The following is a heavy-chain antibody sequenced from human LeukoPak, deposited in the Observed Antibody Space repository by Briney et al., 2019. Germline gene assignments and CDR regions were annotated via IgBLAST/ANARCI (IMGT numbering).Heavy chain of an antibody. CDR2: IIPIFGTA. V-gene: IGHV1-69*06. CDR1: GYTFTSYD. CDR3: ARAQVTIFGVVTQFDY. D-gene: IGHD3-3*01. J-gene: IGHJ4*02. Sequence: SVKVSCKASGYTFTSYDINWVRQATGQGLEWMGGIIPIFGTANYAQKFQGRVTITADKSTSTAYMELSSLRSEDTAVYYCARAQVTIFGVVTQFDYWGQGTLVTVSS.